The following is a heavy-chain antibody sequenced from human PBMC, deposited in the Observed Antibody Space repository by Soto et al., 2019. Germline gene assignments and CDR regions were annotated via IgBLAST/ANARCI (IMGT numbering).Heavy chain of an antibody. V-gene: IGHV3-23*01. Sequence: GGSLRLSCAASGFTFSSYAMSWVRQAPGKGLEWVSAISGSGGSTYYADSVKGRFTISRDNSKNTLYLQMNSLRAEDTAVYYCARDRRAARPRSGYYYYYMDVWGKGTTVTISS. CDR1: GFTFSSYA. D-gene: IGHD6-6*01. J-gene: IGHJ6*03. CDR2: ISGSGGST. CDR3: ARDRRAARPRSGYYYYYMDV.